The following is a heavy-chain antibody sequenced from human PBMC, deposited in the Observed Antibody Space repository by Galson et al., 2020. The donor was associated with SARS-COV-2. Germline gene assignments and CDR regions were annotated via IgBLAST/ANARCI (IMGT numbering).Heavy chain of an antibody. CDR1: GGTFSSYA. CDR3: ATSSKEGTMCGPRRRYYYYMDV. Sequence: SVKVSCKASGGTFSSYAISWVRQAPGHGLEWMGGIIPIFGTSNHAQKFQGRVTITADESTSTAYIELRSLRSDDTAVYYCATSSKEGTMCGPRRRYYYYMDVWGKGTTVTVSS. D-gene: IGHD3-3*01. V-gene: IGHV1-69*13. CDR2: IIPIFGTS. J-gene: IGHJ6*03.